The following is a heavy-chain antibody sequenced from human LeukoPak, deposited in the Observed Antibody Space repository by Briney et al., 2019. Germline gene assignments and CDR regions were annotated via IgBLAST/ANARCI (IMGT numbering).Heavy chain of an antibody. D-gene: IGHD3-22*01. CDR2: IYYSGST. CDR1: GGSISSSSYY. CDR3: ARLAPYYDSSGSKPGVDY. V-gene: IGHV4-39*01. Sequence: SETLSLTCTVSGGSISSSSYYWGWIRQPPGKGLEWIGSIYYSGSTYYNPSLKSRVTISVDTSKNQFSLKLSSVTAADTAVYYCARLAPYYDSSGSKPGVDYWGQGTLVTVSS. J-gene: IGHJ4*02.